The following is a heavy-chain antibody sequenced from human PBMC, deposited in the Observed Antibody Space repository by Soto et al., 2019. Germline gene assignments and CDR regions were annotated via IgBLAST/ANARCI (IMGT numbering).Heavy chain of an antibody. D-gene: IGHD6-19*01. CDR1: GFSLSTSGVG. Sequence: KSGPTLVNHTQTLTLTCTFSGFSLSTSGVGVGWIRQPPGKALEWLGFIYWNDDKRYSPSLKSRLTITKDTSKNQVVLTMTNMDPVNTATYHCPHRLLYSSIIISRAHYHHYGFDLCGQGTTVTVSS. J-gene: IGHJ6*02. CDR2: IYWNDDK. V-gene: IGHV2-5*01. CDR3: PHRLLYSSIIISRAHYHHYGFDL.